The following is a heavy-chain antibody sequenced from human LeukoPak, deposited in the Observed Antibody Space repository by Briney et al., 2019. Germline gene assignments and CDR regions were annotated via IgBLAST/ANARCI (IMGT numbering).Heavy chain of an antibody. J-gene: IGHJ6*03. CDR1: GGSISSSSYY. Sequence: SETLSLTCTVSGGSISSSSYYWGWIRQPPGKGLEWIGEINHSGSTNYNPSLKSRVTISVDTSKNQFSLKLSSVTAADTAVYYCARGLGNSSSWYLAAGYYMDVWGKGTTVTVSS. CDR2: INHSGST. D-gene: IGHD6-13*01. V-gene: IGHV4-39*07. CDR3: ARGLGNSSSWYLAAGYYMDV.